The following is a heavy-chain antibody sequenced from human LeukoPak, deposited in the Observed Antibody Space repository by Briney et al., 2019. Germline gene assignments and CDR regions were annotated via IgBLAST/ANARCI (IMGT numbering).Heavy chain of an antibody. CDR2: IYSSGTT. CDR3: ARDPYSGSRVGSYTWFDP. J-gene: IGHJ5*02. CDR1: GGSISSGFYY. V-gene: IGHV4-61*02. Sequence: SQTLSLTCTVSGGSISSGFYYWSWIRQPAGKGLEWIGRIYSSGTTNYNPSLKSRVTISVDTSKNQFSLKLSSVTAADTAVYYCARDPYSGSRVGSYTWFDPWGQGTLVTVSS. D-gene: IGHD1-26*01.